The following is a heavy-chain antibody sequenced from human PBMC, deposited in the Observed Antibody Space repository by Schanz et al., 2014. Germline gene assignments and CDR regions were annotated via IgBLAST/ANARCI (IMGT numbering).Heavy chain of an antibody. J-gene: IGHJ4*02. CDR3: AKEKEEVAADGSVFDY. D-gene: IGHD6-13*01. CDR1: GITLSGYG. Sequence: QVQLVESGGGVVQPGRSRRLSCEASGITLSGYGLHWVRQAPGKGLEWVGFISFDGGNTGYAHSVKGRFTISRDNSKNTVNLQINSLRAEDTAVYYCAKEKEEVAADGSVFDYWGQGTLVTVSS. CDR2: ISFDGGNT. V-gene: IGHV3-30*18.